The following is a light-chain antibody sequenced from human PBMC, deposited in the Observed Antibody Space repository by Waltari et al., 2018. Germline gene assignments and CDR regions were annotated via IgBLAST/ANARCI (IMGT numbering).Light chain of an antibody. J-gene: IGKJ1*01. V-gene: IGKV3-20*01. CDR3: QHYLRLPVT. CDR2: GAS. Sequence: EIVLTQSPGTLSLSPGESATLSCRTSQSVTRALAWYQQKPEQAPRLLLYGASNGATGIPDKFSGSGSGTDFSLTISSLEPEDFAVYYCQHYLRLPVTFGQGTKVEVK. CDR1: QSVTRA.